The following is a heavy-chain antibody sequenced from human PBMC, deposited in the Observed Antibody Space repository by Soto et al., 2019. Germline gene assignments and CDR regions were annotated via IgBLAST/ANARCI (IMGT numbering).Heavy chain of an antibody. Sequence: GGSLRLSCAASGFTFSDYYMSWIRQAPGKGLEWVSYISSSGSTIYYADSVKGRFTISRDNAKNSLYLQMNSLRAEDTAVYYCARETQSFSRLYYYYMDVWGKGTTVTVSS. CDR3: ARETQSFSRLYYYYMDV. D-gene: IGHD3-3*02. V-gene: IGHV3-11*01. CDR1: GFTFSDYY. J-gene: IGHJ6*03. CDR2: ISSSGSTI.